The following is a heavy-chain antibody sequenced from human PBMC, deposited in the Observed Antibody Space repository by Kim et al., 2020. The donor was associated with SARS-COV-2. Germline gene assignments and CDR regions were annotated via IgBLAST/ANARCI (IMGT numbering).Heavy chain of an antibody. D-gene: IGHD2-15*01. CDR2: SSSSYK. CDR3: ASNSDR. V-gene: IGHV3-21*01. J-gene: IGHJ4*02. Sequence: SSSSYKYYADSVKGLFTISRDNAKNSLYLQMNSLRAEDTAVYYCASNSDRWGQGTLVTVSS.